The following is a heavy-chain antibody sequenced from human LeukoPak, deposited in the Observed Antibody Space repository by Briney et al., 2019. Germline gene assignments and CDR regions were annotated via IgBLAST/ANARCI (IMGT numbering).Heavy chain of an antibody. Sequence: KPSETLSLTCTVSGVSINGGIYYWGWIRQPPGKGLEWIATMHYSGSTYYNPSLKSRVTISVDTYRNQVSLKLPSVIAAGTAVYYCATYKRGILHEYWGQGTLVTVSS. V-gene: IGHV4-39*01. J-gene: IGHJ4*02. CDR1: GVSINGGIYY. CDR3: ATYKRGILHEY. D-gene: IGHD1-1*01. CDR2: MHYSGST.